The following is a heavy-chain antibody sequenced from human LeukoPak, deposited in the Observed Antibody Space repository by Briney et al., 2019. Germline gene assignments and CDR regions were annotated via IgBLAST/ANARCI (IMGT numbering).Heavy chain of an antibody. CDR3: ARLTGDFWSGARAAYFDY. J-gene: IGHJ4*02. D-gene: IGHD3-3*01. V-gene: IGHV3-53*01. Sequence: GGSLRLSCAATGFTVSSNYMSWVRQAPGKGLEWVSLIYSGGATYYADSVKGRFTISRDNSKNTLYLQMNSLRAEDTAVYYCARLTGDFWSGARAAYFDYWGQGTLVTVSS. CDR2: IYSGGAT. CDR1: GFTVSSNY.